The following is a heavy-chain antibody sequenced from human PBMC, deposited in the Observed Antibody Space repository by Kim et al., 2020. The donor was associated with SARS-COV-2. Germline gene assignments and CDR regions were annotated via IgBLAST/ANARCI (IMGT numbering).Heavy chain of an antibody. CDR3: ARHQRIAAADG. J-gene: IGHJ6*02. D-gene: IGHD6-13*01. V-gene: IGHV4-39*01. Sequence: NYNPSLKGRVTIAVDTSKNKFSLKLSAVTAADTAVYYCARHQRIAAADGWGQGTTVTVSS.